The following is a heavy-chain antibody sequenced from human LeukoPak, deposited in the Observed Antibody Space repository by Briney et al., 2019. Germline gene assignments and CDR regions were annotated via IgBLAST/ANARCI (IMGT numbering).Heavy chain of an antibody. CDR2: IYYSGST. D-gene: IGHD6-19*01. CDR3: ARDMSLGSSGWFGY. Sequence: PSETLSLTCTVSGGSISNYYWSWIRQPPGEGLEWIGYIYYSGSTNYNPSLKSRVTISVDTSKNQFSLKLSSVTAADTAVDYCARDMSLGSSGWFGYWGQGTLVTVSS. V-gene: IGHV4-59*01. J-gene: IGHJ4*02. CDR1: GGSISNYY.